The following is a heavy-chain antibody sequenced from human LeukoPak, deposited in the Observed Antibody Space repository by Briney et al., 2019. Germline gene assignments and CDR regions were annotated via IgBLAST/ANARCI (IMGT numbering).Heavy chain of an antibody. Sequence: PGGSLRLSCIASGFTFSDYVMHWVRQAPGKGLEWVAVISYDGSNKYYADSVKGRFTISRDNSKNTLYLQMNSLRAEDTAVYYCARDSYARRAVAGTLWFDPWGQGTLVTVSS. CDR2: ISYDGSNK. CDR1: GFTFSDYV. D-gene: IGHD6-19*01. CDR3: ARDSYARRAVAGTLWFDP. V-gene: IGHV3-30-3*01. J-gene: IGHJ5*02.